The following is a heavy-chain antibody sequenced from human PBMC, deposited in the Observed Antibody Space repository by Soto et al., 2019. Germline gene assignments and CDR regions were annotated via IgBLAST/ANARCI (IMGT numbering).Heavy chain of an antibody. CDR2: ISGSGGST. CDR1: GFTFSSYA. Sequence: EVQLLESGGGLVQPGGSLRLSCAASGFTFSSYAMSWVRQAPGKGLEWVSAISGSGGSTYYADSVKGRFTISRDNSKNTLYLQMNSLRAEDTAVYYCAKVGEEYYYDSSGFFDYWGQGTLVTVSS. CDR3: AKVGEEYYYDSSGFFDY. J-gene: IGHJ4*02. D-gene: IGHD3-22*01. V-gene: IGHV3-23*01.